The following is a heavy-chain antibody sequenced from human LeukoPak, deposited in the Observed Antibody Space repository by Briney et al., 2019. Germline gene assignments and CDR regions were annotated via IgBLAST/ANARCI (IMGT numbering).Heavy chain of an antibody. V-gene: IGHV4-39*02. Sequence: PSETLSLTCTVSGGSISSSSYYWGWIRQAPGKGLEWIGSIYYSGSTYYNPSLKSRITISVDTSKNPFSLKLSSVTAADTAVYYCARESWRIEQQLAHGTYFDYWGQGTLVTVSS. CDR2: IYYSGST. CDR3: ARESWRIEQQLAHGTYFDY. CDR1: GGSISSSSYY. D-gene: IGHD6-13*01. J-gene: IGHJ4*02.